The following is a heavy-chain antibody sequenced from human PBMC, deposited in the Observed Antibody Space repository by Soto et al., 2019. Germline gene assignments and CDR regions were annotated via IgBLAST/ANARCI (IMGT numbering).Heavy chain of an antibody. Sequence: SETLSLTCTVSGGSISSSSYYWGWIRQPPGKGLEWMGSMFYSGGTDYNPSLKSRGTRSVDTSKKQFSLKLSSVTAADTAVYYCASSFGVAAAGPFDYWGQGTLVT. V-gene: IGHV4-39*07. D-gene: IGHD6-13*01. CDR2: MFYSGGT. J-gene: IGHJ4*02. CDR3: ASSFGVAAAGPFDY. CDR1: GGSISSSSYY.